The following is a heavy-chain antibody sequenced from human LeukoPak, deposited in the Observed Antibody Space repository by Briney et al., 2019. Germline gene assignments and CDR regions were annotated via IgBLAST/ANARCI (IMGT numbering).Heavy chain of an antibody. CDR3: ARGRSGHYFDY. J-gene: IGHJ4*02. V-gene: IGHV3-74*01. CDR2: INSDGSST. Sequence: GGSLRLSCAASGFTFSNFWMHWVRQAPGKGLVWVSRINSDGSSTSYVDSVKGRVTISRDNAKKTLYLQMNSLRAEDTAVYYCARGRSGHYFDYWGQGTLVTVSS. CDR1: GFTFSNFW. D-gene: IGHD5-12*01.